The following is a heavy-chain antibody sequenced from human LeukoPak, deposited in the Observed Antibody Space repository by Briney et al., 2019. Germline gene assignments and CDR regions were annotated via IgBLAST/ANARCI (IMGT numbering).Heavy chain of an antibody. J-gene: IGHJ6*02. CDR3: ARQRRGYSYGSPVYYYYYGMDV. CDR1: GGSFSGYH. V-gene: IGHV4-34*01. CDR2: INHSGST. Sequence: SETLSLTCAVYGGSFSGYHWSWIRQPPGKGLEWIGEINHSGSTNYNPSLKSRVTISVDTSKNQFSLKLSSVTAADTAVYYCARQRRGYSYGSPVYYYYYGMDVWGQGTTVTVSS. D-gene: IGHD5-18*01.